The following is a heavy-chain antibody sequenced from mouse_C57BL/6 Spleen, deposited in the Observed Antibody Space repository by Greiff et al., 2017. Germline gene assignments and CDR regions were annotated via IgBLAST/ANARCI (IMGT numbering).Heavy chain of an antibody. V-gene: IGHV5-16*01. CDR2: INYDGSST. Sequence: EVHLVESEGGLVQPGSSMKLSCTASGFTFSDYYMAWVRQVPEKGLEWVANINYDGSSTYYLDSLKSRFIISRDNAKNILYLQMSSLKSEDTATYYCAREGGNGYYENWGQGTLVTVSA. CDR1: GFTFSDYY. J-gene: IGHJ3*01. CDR3: AREGGNGYYEN. D-gene: IGHD2-3*01.